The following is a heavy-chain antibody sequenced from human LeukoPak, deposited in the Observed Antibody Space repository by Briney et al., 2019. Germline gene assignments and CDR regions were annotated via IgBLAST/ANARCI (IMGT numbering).Heavy chain of an antibody. Sequence: GGSLRLSCAASGFTFNNYGIHWVRQAPGKGLEWVAFIRADGDSEFYAASVKGRFTISRDNSKDTLYLDINSLRAEDTAVYYCAKDYFHSSGFYTGGTFDSWGQGTPVTVSS. CDR1: GFTFNNYG. CDR3: AKDYFHSSGFYTGGTFDS. CDR2: IRADGDSE. J-gene: IGHJ4*02. D-gene: IGHD3-22*01. V-gene: IGHV3-30*02.